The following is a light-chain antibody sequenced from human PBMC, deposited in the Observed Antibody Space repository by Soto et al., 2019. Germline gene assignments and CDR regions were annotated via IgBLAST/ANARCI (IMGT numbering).Light chain of an antibody. J-gene: IGKJ4*01. CDR2: DVS. CDR3: QQYGSLVPGLT. Sequence: EIGLIQSLSTLSVAPGERAPLSCRASRNISNYLIWYQQKPGQAPRLLIYDVSNRATDIPARFSGSGSGTDFSLTISRLEPEDFAVYYCQQYGSLVPGLTFGGGTKVDIK. CDR1: RNISNY. V-gene: IGKV3-11*01.